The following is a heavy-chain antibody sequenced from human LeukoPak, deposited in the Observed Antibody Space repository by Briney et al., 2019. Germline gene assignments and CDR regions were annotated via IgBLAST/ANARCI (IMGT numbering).Heavy chain of an antibody. Sequence: GGSLRLSCAASGFTFSSYSMNWVRQAPGKGLEWVSSISSSSSYIYYADSVKGRFTISRDNAKNSLYLQMNSLRAEDTAVYYCARDSGVITYFDYWGQGTLVTVSS. V-gene: IGHV3-21*01. CDR2: ISSSSSYI. D-gene: IGHD3-22*01. CDR3: ARDSGVITYFDY. CDR1: GFTFSSYS. J-gene: IGHJ4*02.